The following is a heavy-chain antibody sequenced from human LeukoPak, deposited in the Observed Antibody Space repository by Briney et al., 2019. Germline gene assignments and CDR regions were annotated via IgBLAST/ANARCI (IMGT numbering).Heavy chain of an antibody. CDR2: ISPNGVIT. V-gene: IGHV3-23*01. D-gene: IGHD5-24*01. Sequence: ETLSLTCAVSGASISGSGYYWGWIRQPPGKGLEWVSGISPNGVITYYADSVKGRFTISRDNSKVTVYLQMNSLRPEDTAVYYCAKDDAWIQFGDWGRGTLVTVSS. CDR3: AKDDAWIQFGD. J-gene: IGHJ4*02. CDR1: GASISGSGYY.